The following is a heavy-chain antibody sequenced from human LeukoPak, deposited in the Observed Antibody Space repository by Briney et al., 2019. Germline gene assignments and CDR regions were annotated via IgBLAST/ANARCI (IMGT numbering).Heavy chain of an antibody. V-gene: IGHV1-2*02. CDR1: GYTFTGYY. CDR3: ARGSPRIVVVVAATPEDDWFDP. CDR2: INPNSGGT. D-gene: IGHD2-15*01. Sequence: ASVKVSCKASGYTFTGYYMHWVRQAPGQGLEWMGWINPNSGGTNYAQKFQGRVTMTRDTSISTAYMELSRLRSDDTAVYYCARGSPRIVVVVAATPEDDWFDPWGQGTLVTVSS. J-gene: IGHJ5*02.